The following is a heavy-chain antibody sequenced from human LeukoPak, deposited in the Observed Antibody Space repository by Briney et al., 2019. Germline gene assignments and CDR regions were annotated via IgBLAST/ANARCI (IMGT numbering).Heavy chain of an antibody. CDR3: ASCMTKVTTSDWYFTP. CDR1: AVSINSSSYY. V-gene: IGHV4-39*01. CDR2: IYNSGST. Sequence: PSETLSLTCTVSAVSINSSSYYRLWIRQPPGKGLEWIGSIYNSGSTYYNPSLKTRVLISVDMSENQFSLKLSSVTAADTSVYCRASCMTKVTTSDWYFTPWGRGTLVTVSS. J-gene: IGHJ2*01. D-gene: IGHD4-11*01.